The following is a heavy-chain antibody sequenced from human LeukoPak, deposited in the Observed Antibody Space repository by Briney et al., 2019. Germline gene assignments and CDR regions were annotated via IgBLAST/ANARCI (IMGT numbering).Heavy chain of an antibody. CDR1: GFTFSSYA. V-gene: IGHV3-23*01. CDR3: AKGVSSSWRGYFDY. D-gene: IGHD6-13*01. Sequence: PGGSLRLSCAASGFTFSSYAMSWVRQAPGKGLEWVSAITASGGSTYYADSVKGRFTISRDNSKNTLYLQMNSLRAEDTAVYYCAKGVSSSWRGYFDYWGQGTLVTVSS. CDR2: ITASGGST. J-gene: IGHJ4*02.